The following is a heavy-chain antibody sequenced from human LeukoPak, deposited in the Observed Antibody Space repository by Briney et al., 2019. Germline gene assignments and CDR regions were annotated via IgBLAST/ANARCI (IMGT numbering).Heavy chain of an antibody. D-gene: IGHD3-10*01. CDR3: ARIGSGSYYTNWFDP. CDR1: GGSISSSNW. J-gene: IGHJ5*02. CDR2: IYHSGST. Sequence: SGTLSLTCAVSGGSISSSNWWSWVRQPPGKGLEWIGEIYHSGSTNYNPSLKSRVTISVEKSKNQFSLKLSSVTAADTAVYYCARIGSGSYYTNWFDPWGQGTLVTVSS. V-gene: IGHV4-4*02.